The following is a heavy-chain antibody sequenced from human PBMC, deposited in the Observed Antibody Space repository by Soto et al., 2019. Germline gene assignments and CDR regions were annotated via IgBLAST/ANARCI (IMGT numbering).Heavy chain of an antibody. J-gene: IGHJ4*02. CDR1: GFTFSSYS. Sequence: PWGSLRLSCAASGFTFSSYSIICFRHSPFKWLEWVSGFRGSGDDGTTYYADSVKGRFTISRDNSKNMLFLQMNSLRAEDTAIYYCAKKVNSGSGSQYFDYWGQGTLVTVSS. V-gene: IGHV3-23*01. D-gene: IGHD3-10*01. CDR3: AKKVNSGSGSQYFDY. CDR2: FRGSGDDGTT.